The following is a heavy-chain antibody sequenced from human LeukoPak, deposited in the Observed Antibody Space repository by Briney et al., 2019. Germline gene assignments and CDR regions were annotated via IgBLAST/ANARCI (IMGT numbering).Heavy chain of an antibody. CDR1: GFTFSSYA. D-gene: IGHD1-26*01. Sequence: GGSLRLSCAASGFTFSSYAMSWVRQAPGKGLEWVSAISGSGDSTYYADSVKGRFTISRDNAKNSLYLQMNSLRAEDTAVYYCARATAGGSYDAFDIWGQGTMVTVSS. J-gene: IGHJ3*02. V-gene: IGHV3-23*01. CDR3: ARATAGGSYDAFDI. CDR2: ISGSGDST.